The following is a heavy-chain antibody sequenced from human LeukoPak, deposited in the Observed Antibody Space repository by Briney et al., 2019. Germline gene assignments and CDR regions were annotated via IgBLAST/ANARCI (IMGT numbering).Heavy chain of an antibody. CDR3: ATDLVPRTD. CDR1: TLTVVIVA. V-gene: IGHV3-23*01. D-gene: IGHD6-13*01. J-gene: IGHJ4*02. CDR2: ISSIVGNT. Sequence: GGSLRPAWSPVTLTVVIVAIGWVRRAPGGGVGWGSAISSIVGNTYYAYSVKGRFTISRDNSTNTLYLQMKKIRADDTVLYYCATDLVPRTDWGQRTLVTVSS.